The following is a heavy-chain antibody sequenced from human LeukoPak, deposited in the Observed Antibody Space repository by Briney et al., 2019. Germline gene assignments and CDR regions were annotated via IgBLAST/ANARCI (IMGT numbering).Heavy chain of an antibody. V-gene: IGHV1-69*01. CDR2: IIPIFGTA. J-gene: IGHJ4*02. Sequence: GSSVKVSCKASGGTFSSYAISWVRQAPGQGLEWMGGIIPIFGTANYAQKFQGRVTITADESTSTAYMELSSLRSEDTAVYYCARDRGLPYCGGDCYSGFFDYWGQGTLVTVSS. CDR3: ARDRGLPYCGGDCYSGFFDY. CDR1: GGTFSSYA. D-gene: IGHD2-21*01.